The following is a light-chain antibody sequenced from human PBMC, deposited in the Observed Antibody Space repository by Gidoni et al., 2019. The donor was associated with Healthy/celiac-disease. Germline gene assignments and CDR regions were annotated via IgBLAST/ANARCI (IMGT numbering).Light chain of an antibody. Sequence: QSVLTQPPSASGTPGQRVTISCSGSSSNIGSNTVNWYQQLPGTAPKPLISSNNQRPSGVPDRFSGSKSGTSASLAISGLQSEDEADYYCAAWDDSLNGWVFGGGTKLTVL. CDR2: SNN. V-gene: IGLV1-44*01. CDR3: AAWDDSLNGWV. CDR1: SSNIGSNT. J-gene: IGLJ3*02.